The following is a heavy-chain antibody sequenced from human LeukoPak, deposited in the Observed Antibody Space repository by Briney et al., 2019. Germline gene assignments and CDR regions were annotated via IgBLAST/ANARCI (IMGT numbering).Heavy chain of an antibody. CDR1: GGTFSSYA. CDR2: IIPILGIA. CDR3: ARDRSYYDSPLDY. V-gene: IGHV1-69*04. D-gene: IGHD3-22*01. J-gene: IGHJ4*02. Sequence: WASVKVSCNASGGTFSSYAISWVRQAPGQGLEWMGRIIPILGIANYAQKFQGRVTITADKSTSTAYMELSSLRSEDTAVYYCARDRSYYDSPLDYWGQGTLVTVSS.